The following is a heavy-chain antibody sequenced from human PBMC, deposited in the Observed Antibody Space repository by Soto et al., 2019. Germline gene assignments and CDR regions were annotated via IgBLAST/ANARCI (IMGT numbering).Heavy chain of an antibody. CDR1: GFTVSNTY. D-gene: IGHD6-13*01. V-gene: IGHV3-66*01. CDR2: IYSGGSV. CDR3: ARFRDSSTWSIYYFFYYGMDV. Sequence: DVQLVESGGGLVQPGGSLRLFWSASGFTVSNTYMTWVRQAPGKGLEWVSLIYSGGSVDYADSVKGRFIISRDNSENTLYLQMNSLRAEDTAVYYCARFRDSSTWSIYYFFYYGMDVWGQGTTVTVFS. J-gene: IGHJ6*02.